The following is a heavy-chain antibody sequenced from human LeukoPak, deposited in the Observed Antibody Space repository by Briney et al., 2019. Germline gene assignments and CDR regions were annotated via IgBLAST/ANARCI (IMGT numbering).Heavy chain of an antibody. V-gene: IGHV4-61*01. CDR1: GGXXXSSTYY. CDR3: ARDGTSSGWEDAFDI. Sequence: GGXXXSSTYYWGWIRQPPGKGLEWIGRIYTSGSTNYNPSLKSRVTMSVDTSKNQFSLKLSSVTAADTAVYYCARDGTSSGWEDAFDIWGQGTMVTVSS. D-gene: IGHD6-19*01. J-gene: IGHJ3*02. CDR2: IYTSGST.